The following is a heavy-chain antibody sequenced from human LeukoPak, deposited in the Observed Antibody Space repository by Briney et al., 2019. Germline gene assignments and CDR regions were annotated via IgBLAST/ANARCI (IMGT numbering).Heavy chain of an antibody. CDR2: ISYDGSNK. Sequence: PGGSLRLSCAASGFTFSSYGIHWVRQAPGKGLEWVAVISYDGSNKYYADSVKGRFTISRDNSKNTLYLQMNSLRTEDTAVYYCAKDDDYYDSSDYYYSPPLDYWGQGTLVTVSS. CDR1: GFTFSSYG. CDR3: AKDDDYYDSSDYYYSPPLDY. V-gene: IGHV3-30*18. J-gene: IGHJ4*02. D-gene: IGHD3-22*01.